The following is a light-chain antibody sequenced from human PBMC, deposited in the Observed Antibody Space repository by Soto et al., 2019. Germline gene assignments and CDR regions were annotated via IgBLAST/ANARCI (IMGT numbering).Light chain of an antibody. Sequence: EIVLTQSPATLSLSPGERATLSCRASQSVSSYLAWYQQKPGQAPRLLIYAASNWATGIPARFSGSGSGTDFTLTISSLEPEDFAVYYCQQRSDWPITFGQGTRLEIK. CDR3: QQRSDWPIT. CDR2: AAS. J-gene: IGKJ5*01. CDR1: QSVSSY. V-gene: IGKV3-11*01.